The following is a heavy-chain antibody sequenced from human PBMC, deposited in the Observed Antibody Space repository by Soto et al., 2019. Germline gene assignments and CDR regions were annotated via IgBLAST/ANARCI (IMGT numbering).Heavy chain of an antibody. CDR1: GYSFTSYW. CDR2: IDPSDSYT. Sequence: PGESLKISCKGSGYSFTSYWISWVRQMPGKGLEWMGRIDPSDSYTNYSPSFQGHVTISADKSISTAYLQWSSLKASDTAMYYCAIFPRSDPLGCYYYGMDVWGQGTTVTVSS. J-gene: IGHJ6*02. CDR3: AIFPRSDPLGCYYYGMDV. V-gene: IGHV5-10-1*01. D-gene: IGHD7-27*01.